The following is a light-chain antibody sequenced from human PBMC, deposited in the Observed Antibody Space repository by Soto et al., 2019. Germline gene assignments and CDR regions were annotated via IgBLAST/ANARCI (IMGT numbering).Light chain of an antibody. CDR1: SSNIGAGYD. Sequence: QSVLTQPPSVSGAPGQRVTIPCTGSSSNIGAGYDVHWYQQLPGTAPKLLIYGNSNRPSGVPDRFSGSKSGTSASLAITGLQAEDEADYYCQSYDSSGYVFGTGTKLTVL. J-gene: IGLJ1*01. CDR3: QSYDSSGYV. CDR2: GNS. V-gene: IGLV1-40*01.